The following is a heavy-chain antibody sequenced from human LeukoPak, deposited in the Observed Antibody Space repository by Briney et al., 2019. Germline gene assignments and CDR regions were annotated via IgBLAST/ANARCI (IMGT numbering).Heavy chain of an antibody. Sequence: PSETLSLTCTVSGYSISSGYYWGWIRQPPGKGLEWIGSIYHSGSTYYNPSLESRVTISVDTSKNQFSLKLSSVTAADTAVYYCARGFSIAVAGSDYWGQGTLVTVSS. CDR3: ARGFSIAVAGSDY. D-gene: IGHD6-19*01. CDR2: IYHSGST. V-gene: IGHV4-38-2*02. CDR1: GYSISSGYY. J-gene: IGHJ4*02.